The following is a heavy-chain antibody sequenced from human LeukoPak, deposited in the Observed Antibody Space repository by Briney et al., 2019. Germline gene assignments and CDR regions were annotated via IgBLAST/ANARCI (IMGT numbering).Heavy chain of an antibody. CDR2: ISSSSSTI. CDR1: GFTFSSYS. V-gene: IGHV3-48*01. CDR3: ARDGSPHYYGSGSHYDY. D-gene: IGHD3-10*01. Sequence: GGSLRLSCAASGFTFSSYSMNWVRQAPGKGLEWVSYISSSSSTIYYADSVKGRFTISRDNAKNSLYLQMNSLRAEDTAVYYCARDGSPHYYGSGSHYDYWGQGTLVTVSS. J-gene: IGHJ4*02.